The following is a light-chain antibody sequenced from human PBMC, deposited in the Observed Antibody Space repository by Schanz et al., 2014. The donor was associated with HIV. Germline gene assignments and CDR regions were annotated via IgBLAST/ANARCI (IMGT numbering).Light chain of an antibody. J-gene: IGLJ2*01. Sequence: QAVVTQPPSVSGAPGQRVTISCTGSSSNIGAGYDVHWYQQLPGAAPKLLIYGNSNRPSGVPDRFSGSKSGTSASLAITGLQTGDEADYYCGTWDSTLSAVVFGGGTKLTVL. CDR2: GNS. CDR1: SSNIGAGYD. V-gene: IGLV1-40*01. CDR3: GTWDSTLSAVV.